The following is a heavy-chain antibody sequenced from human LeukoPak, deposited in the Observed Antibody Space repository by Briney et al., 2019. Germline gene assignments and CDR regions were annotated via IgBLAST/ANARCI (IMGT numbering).Heavy chain of an antibody. V-gene: IGHV4-34*01. D-gene: IGHD3-22*01. J-gene: IGHJ4*02. Sequence: SETLSLTCAVYGGSFSGYYWSWIRQPPGKGLEWIGEINHSGSTNYNPSLKSRVTISVDTSKNQFSLKLSSVTAADTAVYYCAGGVRMIVVVIDLPSFDYWGQGTLVTVSS. CDR1: GGSFSGYY. CDR3: AGGVRMIVVVIDLPSFDY. CDR2: INHSGST.